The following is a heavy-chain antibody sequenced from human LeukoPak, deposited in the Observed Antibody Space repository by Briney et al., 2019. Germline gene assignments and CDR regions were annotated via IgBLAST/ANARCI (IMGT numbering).Heavy chain of an antibody. CDR1: GGSISSYY. J-gene: IGHJ4*02. CDR3: ARHPSYYDRIDY. CDR2: IFYSGST. Sequence: SETLSLTCTVSGGSISSYYWSWIRQPPGKGLEWIGYIFYSGSTNYNPSLKSRVTISIDTSKNQFSLKLSSVTAADTAVYYCARHPSYYDRIDYWGQGTLVTVSS. V-gene: IGHV4-59*08. D-gene: IGHD3-22*01.